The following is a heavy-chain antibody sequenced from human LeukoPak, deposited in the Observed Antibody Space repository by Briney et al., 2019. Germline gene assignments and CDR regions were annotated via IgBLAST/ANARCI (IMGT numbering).Heavy chain of an antibody. CDR3: ARLNSLTAVDTAMAILDY. Sequence: SETLSLTCTVSGGSLSSYYWSWIRQPPGKGLEWIGYIYYSGSTNYNPSLKSRVTISVDTSKNQFSLKLSSVTAADTAVYYCARLNSLTAVDTAMAILDYWGQGTLVTVSS. J-gene: IGHJ4*02. CDR2: IYYSGST. D-gene: IGHD5-18*01. V-gene: IGHV4-59*08. CDR1: GGSLSSYY.